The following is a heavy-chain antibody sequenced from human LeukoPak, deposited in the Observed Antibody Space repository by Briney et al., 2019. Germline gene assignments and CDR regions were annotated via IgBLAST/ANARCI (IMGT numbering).Heavy chain of an antibody. D-gene: IGHD4-17*01. V-gene: IGHV1-24*01. CDR3: ATLNYGDLRGGGFEV. CDR1: GYTLTDLS. CDR2: FDPENSET. J-gene: IGHJ3*01. Sequence: GASVKVSCTVSGYTLTDLSIHWVRQAPGKGLEWMGGFDPENSETIYAQRFQGRVTMTEDTSSGTAYMFLTSLRSEDTALYYCATLNYGDLRGGGFEVWGQGTMVSVSS.